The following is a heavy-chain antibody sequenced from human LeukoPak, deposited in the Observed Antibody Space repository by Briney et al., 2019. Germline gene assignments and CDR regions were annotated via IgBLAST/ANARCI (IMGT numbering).Heavy chain of an antibody. V-gene: IGHV3-30*18. Sequence: GGSLRLSCAASGFTFSSYGMHWVRQAPGKGLEWVAVISYDGSNKYYADSVKGRFTISRDNSKNTLYLQMNSLRAEDTAVYYCAKAYSSGGWYFDYWGQGTLVTVSS. J-gene: IGHJ4*02. CDR1: GFTFSSYG. CDR2: ISYDGSNK. CDR3: AKAYSSGGWYFDY. D-gene: IGHD6-19*01.